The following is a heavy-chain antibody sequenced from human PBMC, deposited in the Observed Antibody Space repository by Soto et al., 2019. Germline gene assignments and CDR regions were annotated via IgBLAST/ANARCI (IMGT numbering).Heavy chain of an antibody. CDR3: ARAVSGYSGYYYYGMDV. CDR1: GGSISSGDYY. Sequence: PSETLSLTCTVSGGSISSGDYYWSWIRQPPGKGLEWIGYIYYSGSTYYNPSLKSRVTISVDTSKNQFSLKLSSVTAADTAVYYCARAVSGYSGYYYYGMDVWGQGTTVTVSS. D-gene: IGHD3-22*01. V-gene: IGHV4-30-4*01. CDR2: IYYSGST. J-gene: IGHJ6*02.